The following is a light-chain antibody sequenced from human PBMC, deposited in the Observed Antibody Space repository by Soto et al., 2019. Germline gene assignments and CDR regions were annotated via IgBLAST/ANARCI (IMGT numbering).Light chain of an antibody. CDR2: AGS. J-gene: IGKJ2*01. V-gene: IGKV1D-17*01. CDR3: LQHKGYPHT. CDR1: QDIRNF. Sequence: IQMTQSPSDMSAYVGDRVTTTCRAIQDIRNFLVWFQQKPGKVPKHLIYAGSSLESGVPPRFSGSGSGTEFTLTISSLQPEDFATYYCLQHKGYPHTFGQGTKLDIK.